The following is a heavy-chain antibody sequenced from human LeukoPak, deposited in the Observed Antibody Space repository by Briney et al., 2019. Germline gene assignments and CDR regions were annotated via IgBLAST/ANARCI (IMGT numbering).Heavy chain of an antibody. Sequence: PEASVKVSCKASGYTFTSYGISWVRQAPGQGLEWMGWISAYNGNTNYAQKLQGRVTMTTDTSTSTAYMELRSLRSDDTAVYYCARDNPAAAGYSGMDVWGQGTTVTVSS. D-gene: IGHD6-13*01. CDR2: ISAYNGNT. V-gene: IGHV1-18*01. CDR3: ARDNPAAAGYSGMDV. CDR1: GYTFTSYG. J-gene: IGHJ6*02.